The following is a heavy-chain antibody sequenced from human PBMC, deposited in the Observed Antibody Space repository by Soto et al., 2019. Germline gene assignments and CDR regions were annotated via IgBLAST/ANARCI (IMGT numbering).Heavy chain of an antibody. CDR3: AREERYYYYGMDV. D-gene: IGHD1-1*01. CDR1: GYTFTGYY. CDR2: INPNSGGT. Sequence: ASVKVSCKASGYTFTGYYMHWVRQAPGQGLEWMGWINPNSGGTNYAQKFQGRVTMTRDTSISTGYMELSRLRSDDTAVYYCAREERYYYYGMDVWGQGTTVTVSS. J-gene: IGHJ6*02. V-gene: IGHV1-2*02.